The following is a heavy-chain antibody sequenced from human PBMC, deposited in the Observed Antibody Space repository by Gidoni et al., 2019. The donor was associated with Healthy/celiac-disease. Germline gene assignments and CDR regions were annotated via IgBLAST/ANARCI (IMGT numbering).Heavy chain of an antibody. CDR2: IYTSGST. Sequence: QVQLQESGPGRVKPSQTLSLTCTVSGGSISSGSYYWSWIRQPAGKGLEWIGRIYTSGSTNYSPSLKSRVTISVDTSKNQFSLKLSSVTAADTAVYYCARSRGIAVAGTSGWFDPWGQGTLVTVSS. CDR3: ARSRGIAVAGTSGWFDP. V-gene: IGHV4-61*02. D-gene: IGHD6-19*01. J-gene: IGHJ5*02. CDR1: GGSISSGSYY.